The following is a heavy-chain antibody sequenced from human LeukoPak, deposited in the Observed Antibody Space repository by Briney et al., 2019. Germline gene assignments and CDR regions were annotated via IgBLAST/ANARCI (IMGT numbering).Heavy chain of an antibody. D-gene: IGHD3-22*01. V-gene: IGHV1-2*02. J-gene: IGHJ4*02. CDR1: GYTFTDYS. Sequence: ASVKVPCKASGYTFTDYSMHWVRQAPGQGPEWMGWMNPKSGGTNSAQKSQGRVTMTRDTSISTAYMELSRLRSDDTAVYYCARAYYYDRSAYYFDSWGQGTLVTVSS. CDR3: ARAYYYDRSAYYFDS. CDR2: MNPKSGGT.